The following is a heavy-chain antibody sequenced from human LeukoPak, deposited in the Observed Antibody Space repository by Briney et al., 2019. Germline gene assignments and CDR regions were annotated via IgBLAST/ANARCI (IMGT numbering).Heavy chain of an antibody. Sequence: PSETLSLTCTVSGGSISSSSYYWGWIRQPPGKGLEWIGSIYYSGSTYYNPSLKSRVTISVDTSKNQFSLKLSSVTAADTAVYYCARLPLPYGSGSYYVDYWGQGTLVTVSS. J-gene: IGHJ4*02. CDR3: ARLPLPYGSGSYYVDY. CDR1: GGSISSSSYY. D-gene: IGHD3-10*01. V-gene: IGHV4-39*01. CDR2: IYYSGST.